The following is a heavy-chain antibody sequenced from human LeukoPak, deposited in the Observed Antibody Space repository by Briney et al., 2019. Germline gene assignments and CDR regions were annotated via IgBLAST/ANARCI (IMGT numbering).Heavy chain of an antibody. Sequence: ASETLSLTCTVSGGSISSSSYYWGWIRQPPGKGLEWIGSIYYSGSTYYNPSLESRVTIFVDTSKNQFSLKLTSVTAADTAVYYCARLEYSSGSQYYFDYWGQGTLVTVSS. CDR2: IYYSGST. J-gene: IGHJ4*02. CDR1: GGSISSSSYY. V-gene: IGHV4-39*01. CDR3: ARLEYSSGSQYYFDY. D-gene: IGHD6-19*01.